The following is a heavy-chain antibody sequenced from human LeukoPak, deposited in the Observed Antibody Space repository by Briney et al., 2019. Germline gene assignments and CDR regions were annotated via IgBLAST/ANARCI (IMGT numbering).Heavy chain of an antibody. CDR2: ISAYNGNT. CDR3: ARDSSSWSLPLPHYFDY. D-gene: IGHD6-13*01. CDR1: GYTFTSYG. J-gene: IGHJ4*02. V-gene: IGHV1-18*01. Sequence: ASVKVSCKASGYTFTSYGISWVRQAPGQGLEWMGWISAYNGNTNYAQKLQGRVTMTTDTSTSTAYMELRSLRSDDTAVSYCARDSSSWSLPLPHYFDYWGQGTLVTVSS.